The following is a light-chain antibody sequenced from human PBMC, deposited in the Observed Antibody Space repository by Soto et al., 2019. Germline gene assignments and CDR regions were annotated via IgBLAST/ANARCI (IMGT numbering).Light chain of an antibody. V-gene: IGKV3-20*01. Sequence: EIVLTQSPGTLSLSPGERATLSCRASQSVGSSFIAWYQQKPGQAPRLLIYDTSNRVTGIPARFSGSGSGTDFTLTISRLEPEDFAVYYCQQFSSYPLTFGGGTKVDIK. CDR2: DTS. CDR3: QQFSSYPLT. CDR1: QSVGSSF. J-gene: IGKJ4*01.